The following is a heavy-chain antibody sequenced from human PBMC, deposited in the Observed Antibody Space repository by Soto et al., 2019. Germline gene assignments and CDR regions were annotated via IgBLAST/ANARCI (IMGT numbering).Heavy chain of an antibody. V-gene: IGHV3-23*01. CDR3: ARGSQGGYYYYYMDV. CDR2: ISGSGGST. J-gene: IGHJ6*03. Sequence: GGSLRLSCAASGFTFSSYAMSWVRQAPGKGLEWVSAISGSGGSTYYADSVKGRFTISRDNSKNTLYLQMNSLRAEDTAVYYCARGSQGGYYYYYMDVWGKGTTVTVSS. CDR1: GFTFSSYA.